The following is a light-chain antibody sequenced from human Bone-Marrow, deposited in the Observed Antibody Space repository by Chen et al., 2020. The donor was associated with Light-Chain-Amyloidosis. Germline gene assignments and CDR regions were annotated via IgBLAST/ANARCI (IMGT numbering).Light chain of an antibody. V-gene: IGLV3-25*03. J-gene: IGLJ2*01. Sequence: SNELTQPHSVSVSPGQTARITCSGDDLPTKYAYWYQQKPGQAPVLVIHRDTERPSGISERFSGSSSGTTATLTISGVQEEDEADYHCQSADSSGTYEVIFGGGTKLTVL. CDR3: QSADSSGTYEVI. CDR2: RDT. CDR1: DLPTKY.